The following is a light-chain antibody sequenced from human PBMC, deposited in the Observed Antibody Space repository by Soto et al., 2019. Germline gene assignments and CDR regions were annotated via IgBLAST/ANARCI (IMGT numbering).Light chain of an antibody. J-gene: IGLJ1*01. CDR2: DVS. CDR3: SSFTSSSTYV. V-gene: IGLV2-14*01. CDR1: SSDVDGYNY. Sequence: QSALTQPASVSGSPGQSITISCTGTSSDVDGYNYVSWYQQHPGKAPKLMMYDVSNRLSGVSNRFSGSKSGNTASLTISGLQAEDEADYYCSSFTSSSTYVFGSGTKVTVL.